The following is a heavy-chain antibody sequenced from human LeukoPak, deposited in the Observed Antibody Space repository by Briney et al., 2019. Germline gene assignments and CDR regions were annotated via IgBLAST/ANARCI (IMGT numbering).Heavy chain of an antibody. J-gene: IGHJ4*02. D-gene: IGHD3-10*01. CDR2: FDPEDGET. CDR3: ATVGYGLGSYDY. Sequence: ASVKVSCKVSGYTLTELSMHWVRQAPGKGLEWMGGFDPEDGETIYAQKFQGRVTMTEDTSTDTAYMELSSLRSEDTAVYYCATVGYGLGSYDYWGQGTLVTVSS. CDR1: GYTLTELS. V-gene: IGHV1-24*01.